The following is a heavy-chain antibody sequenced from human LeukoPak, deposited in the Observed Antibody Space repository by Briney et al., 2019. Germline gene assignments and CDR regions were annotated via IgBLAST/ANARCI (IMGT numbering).Heavy chain of an antibody. Sequence: ASVKVSCKASGYTFTSYAMHWVRQAPGQRLEWMGWINAGNGNTKYSQKFQGRVTITRDTSASTAYMELSSLRSEDTAVYYCARYKISYSSARHFDYWGQGTLVTVSS. CDR2: INAGNGNT. J-gene: IGHJ4*02. V-gene: IGHV1-3*01. CDR3: ARYKISYSSARHFDY. D-gene: IGHD6-19*01. CDR1: GYTFTSYA.